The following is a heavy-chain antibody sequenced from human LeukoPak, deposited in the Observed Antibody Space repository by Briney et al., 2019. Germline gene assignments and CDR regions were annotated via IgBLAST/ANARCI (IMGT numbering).Heavy chain of an antibody. CDR2: ITRSGTDT. J-gene: IGHJ4*02. V-gene: IGHV3-23*01. Sequence: GGSLRLSCEASGFTFSTYAMYWVRQAPGRGLEWVSGITRSGTDTYYADSVKGRFTTSRDNSKNTLYLQMNRLRAEDTAVYYCASAWHLGIVVVMLDYWGQGTLVTVSS. D-gene: IGHD3-22*01. CDR1: GFTFSTYA. CDR3: ASAWHLGIVVVMLDY.